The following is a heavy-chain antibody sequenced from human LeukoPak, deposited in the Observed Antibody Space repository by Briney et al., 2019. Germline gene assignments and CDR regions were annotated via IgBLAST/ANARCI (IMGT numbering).Heavy chain of an antibody. CDR1: GFPFSIHG. CDR3: AKSNRAGLDP. Sequence: GGSLRLSCAGSGFPFSIHGMNWVRQAPGKGLEWVSVIYSDGSTYYADSVKGRFTISRDNSKNTLYLQMNNLRAEDTAVYYCAKSNRAGLDPWGQGTLVTVSS. V-gene: IGHV3-53*05. J-gene: IGHJ5*02. CDR2: IYSDGST. D-gene: IGHD2/OR15-2a*01.